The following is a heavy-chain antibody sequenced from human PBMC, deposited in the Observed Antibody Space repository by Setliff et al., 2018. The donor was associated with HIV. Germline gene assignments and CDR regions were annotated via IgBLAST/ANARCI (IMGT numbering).Heavy chain of an antibody. Sequence: GASVKVSCKTSGYMFKDYGISWVRQAPGQGLEWMGGIIPILGLTNYAQKFQGRVTITADKSTSTAYMELSSLRSEDTAVYYCAIDVIGGWLRPMPDFWGPGTLVTVSS. D-gene: IGHD5-12*01. CDR1: GYMFKDYG. V-gene: IGHV1-69*10. CDR3: AIDVIGGWLRPMPDF. J-gene: IGHJ4*02. CDR2: IIPILGLT.